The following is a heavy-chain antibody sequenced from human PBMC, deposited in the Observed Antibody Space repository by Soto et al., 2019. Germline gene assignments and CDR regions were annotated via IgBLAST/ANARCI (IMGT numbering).Heavy chain of an antibody. Sequence: QVQLQESGPGLVKPSQTLSLTCTVSGVSINSGDYYCTWIRHHPGKGLEWIGYIYYTGSTYHNRSLESRVTISLDTSKNQFSLELSSVTAADTAVYYCAREGYNYNGMVVWGQGTTVTVSS. CDR3: AREGYNYNGMVV. CDR2: IYYTGST. CDR1: GVSINSGDYY. J-gene: IGHJ6*02. V-gene: IGHV4-31*03. D-gene: IGHD5-18*01.